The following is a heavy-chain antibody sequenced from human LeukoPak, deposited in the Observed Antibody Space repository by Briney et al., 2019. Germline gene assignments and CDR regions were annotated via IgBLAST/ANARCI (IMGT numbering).Heavy chain of an antibody. D-gene: IGHD1/OR15-1a*01. CDR2: IYYSGST. V-gene: IGHV4-39*07. J-gene: IGHJ4*02. CDR1: GGSISSSSYY. Sequence: PSETLSLTCTVSGGSISSSSYYWGWIRQPPGKGLEWIGSIYYSGSTYYNPSLKSRVTISVDRSKNQFSLKLSSVTAADTAVYYCKAGTELDTGFDYWDQGTLVTVSS. CDR3: KAGTELDTGFDY.